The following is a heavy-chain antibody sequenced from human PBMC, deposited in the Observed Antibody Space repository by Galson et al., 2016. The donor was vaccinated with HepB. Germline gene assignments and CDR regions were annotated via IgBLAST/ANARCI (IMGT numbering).Heavy chain of an antibody. CDR1: GFTFSNFA. V-gene: IGHV3-33*01. Sequence: SLRLSCAASGFTFSNFAMHWVRQAPGKGLERVAVIWYDGTSKYYVDSVKGRFTISRDNYKNTLNLQMNSLRSEDTAVYYCARDGVLGGASWFDTWGQGTLVTVSS. CDR3: ARDGVLGGASWFDT. CDR2: IWYDGTSK. J-gene: IGHJ5*02. D-gene: IGHD1-26*01.